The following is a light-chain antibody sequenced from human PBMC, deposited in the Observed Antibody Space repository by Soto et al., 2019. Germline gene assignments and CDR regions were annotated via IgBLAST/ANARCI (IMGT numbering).Light chain of an antibody. Sequence: QPVLTQPASVSGSPGQSITISCTGTSSDVGSYNLVSWYQQHPGKAPKLMIYEVTKRPSGVSNRFSGSKSGNTASLTISGLQAEDEADYYCCSYADSSNVVFGGGTKVTVL. CDR2: EVT. V-gene: IGLV2-23*02. CDR1: SSDVGSYNL. CDR3: CSYADSSNVV. J-gene: IGLJ2*01.